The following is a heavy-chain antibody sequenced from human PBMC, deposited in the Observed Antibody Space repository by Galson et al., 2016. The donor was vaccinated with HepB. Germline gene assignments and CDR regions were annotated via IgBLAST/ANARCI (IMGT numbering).Heavy chain of an antibody. CDR3: ARDRPLLDAFNV. J-gene: IGHJ3*01. CDR2: TYYRSKWFN. D-gene: IGHD1-26*01. CDR1: GDSVSSLSAA. V-gene: IGHV6-1*01. Sequence: CAISGDSVSSLSAAWNWIRQSPSRGLEWLGRTYYRSKWFNDYAVSVKGRISINPDTSKNHFSLQLNSVTPEDTAVYYCARDRPLLDAFNVWGQGTMVTASS.